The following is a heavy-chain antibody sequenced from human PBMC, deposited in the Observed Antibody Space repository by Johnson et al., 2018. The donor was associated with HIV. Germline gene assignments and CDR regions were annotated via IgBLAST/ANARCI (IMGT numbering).Heavy chain of an antibody. CDR3: ARGCRDGYTCDAFDV. CDR2: IWYDGSNE. CDR1: GLMFSRYG. J-gene: IGHJ3*01. D-gene: IGHD5-24*01. Sequence: QGQLVESGGGVVQPGRSLRLSCEASGLMFSRYGMHWVRQAPGRGLEWVAGIWYDGSNEYYADSVKGRFTTSRDNSKNTLYLQMHSLRAEDTAVYFCARGCRDGYTCDAFDVWGRGTRVTVSS. V-gene: IGHV3-33*01.